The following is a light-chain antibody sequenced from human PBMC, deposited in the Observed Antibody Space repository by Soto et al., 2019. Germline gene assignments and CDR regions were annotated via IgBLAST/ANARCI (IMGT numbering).Light chain of an antibody. CDR2: GAS. Sequence: EIVMTQSPATLSVSPGEGATLSCRASQSLSSSLAWYQQKPGQAPRLLIYGASARATAIPARFSGSGSGTEFTLTISSLQSEDFAVYYCQQYDNWPWTFGQGTKVDIK. CDR3: QQYDNWPWT. V-gene: IGKV3-15*01. J-gene: IGKJ1*01. CDR1: QSLSSS.